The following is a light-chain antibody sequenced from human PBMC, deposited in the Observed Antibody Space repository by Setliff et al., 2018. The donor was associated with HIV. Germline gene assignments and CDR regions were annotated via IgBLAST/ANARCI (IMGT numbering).Light chain of an antibody. J-gene: IGLJ1*01. Sequence: QSVLTQPRSVSGSPGQSVTISCTGTSSDIGGYNYVSWYQQHPGKAPKLIIYEVTKRPSGVPDHFSASKSGNTASLTISGLQAEDETDYYCCSYAGNFLHVFGTGTKVTVL. CDR2: EVT. CDR3: CSYAGNFLHV. V-gene: IGLV2-11*01. CDR1: SSDIGGYNY.